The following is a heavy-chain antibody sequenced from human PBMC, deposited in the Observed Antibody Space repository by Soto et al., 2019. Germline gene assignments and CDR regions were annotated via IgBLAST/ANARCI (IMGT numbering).Heavy chain of an antibody. CDR3: AREVLWSRYFDY. Sequence: QVQLVESGGGVVQPGRSLRLSCAASGFIFSNYVMYWVRQAPGKGLEWVAFMSYDGTTKSYADFVKGRFTNSRDNSQNTLYLQMNSLRPEDTGVYYCAREVLWSRYFDYWGQGTLVTVSS. D-gene: IGHD3-10*01. V-gene: IGHV3-30-3*01. CDR2: MSYDGTTK. J-gene: IGHJ4*02. CDR1: GFIFSNYV.